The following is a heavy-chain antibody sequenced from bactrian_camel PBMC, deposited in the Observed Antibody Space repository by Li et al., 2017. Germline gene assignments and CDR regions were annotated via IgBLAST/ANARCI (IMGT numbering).Heavy chain of an antibody. Sequence: HVQLVESGGGSVQAGGSLRPSCVVSGHSRGSNCVGWYRLPPGRAPAEREGIAAIRRSGGETWYAGSVKGRFTISQDSARNTVHLQMNSLMPEDSGVYYCAGDRSYGAWYMEGQYKYWGRGTQVTVS. D-gene: IGHD6*01. CDR1: GHSRGSNC. J-gene: IGHJ4*01. CDR2: IRRSGGET. CDR3: AGDRSYGAWYMEGQYKY. V-gene: IGHV3-3*01.